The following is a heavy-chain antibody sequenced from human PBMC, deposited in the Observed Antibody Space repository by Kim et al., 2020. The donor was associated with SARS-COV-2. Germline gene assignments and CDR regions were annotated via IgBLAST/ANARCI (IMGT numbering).Heavy chain of an antibody. CDR1: GFTFSSYS. CDR2: ISSSSSTI. V-gene: IGHV3-48*04. Sequence: GGSLRLSCAASGFTFSSYSMNWVRQAPGRGLEWVSYISSSSSTIYYADSVKGRFTISRDNAKNSLYLQMNSLRAEDTAVYYCARDASSSIVGDQDQLDYWGQGTLVTVSS. CDR3: ARDASSSIVGDQDQLDY. D-gene: IGHD1-26*01. J-gene: IGHJ4*02.